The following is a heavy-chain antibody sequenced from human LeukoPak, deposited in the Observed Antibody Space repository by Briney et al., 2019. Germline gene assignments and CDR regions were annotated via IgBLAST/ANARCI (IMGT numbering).Heavy chain of an antibody. CDR2: ISSGGSYI. D-gene: IGHD3-10*01. Sequence: GGSLRLSCAASAFTFSSYSMHWVRQAPGKGLDWVSSISSGGSYIYYPDSLKGRFTISRDNAKNSLYLQTSSLRAEDTAVYYCARGARFGDTYYFDYWGQGTLVTVSS. J-gene: IGHJ4*02. CDR3: ARGARFGDTYYFDY. CDR1: AFTFSSYS. V-gene: IGHV3-21*01.